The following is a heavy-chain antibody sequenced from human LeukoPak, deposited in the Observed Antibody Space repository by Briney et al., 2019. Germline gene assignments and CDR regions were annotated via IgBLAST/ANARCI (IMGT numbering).Heavy chain of an antibody. CDR3: TRDAAGLDY. D-gene: IGHD1-14*01. V-gene: IGHV3-74*01. J-gene: IGHJ4*02. CDR1: GFTFRNHW. CDR2: IKSDGSIT. Sequence: GGSLRLTCATSGFTFRNHWMHWVRQAPGKGLVWVSRIKSDGSITTYAESVKGRFTISRDNAKSTLYLQMNSLRGEDTAVYYCTRDAAGLDYWGQGTLVTVSS.